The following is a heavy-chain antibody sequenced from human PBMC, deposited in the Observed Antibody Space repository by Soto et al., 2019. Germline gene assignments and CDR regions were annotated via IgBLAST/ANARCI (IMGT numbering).Heavy chain of an antibody. V-gene: IGHV1-3*01. CDR2: INAGNGNT. D-gene: IGHD2-15*01. CDR3: ATYCSGGSCQPSRPYYYYGMDV. Sequence: WASVKVSCTASGYTFTSYAMHWVRQAPGQRLEWMGWINAGNGNTKYSQKFQGRVTITRDTSASTAYMELSSLRSEDTAVYYCATYCSGGSCQPSRPYYYYGMDVWGQGTTVTVSS. J-gene: IGHJ6*02. CDR1: GYTFTSYA.